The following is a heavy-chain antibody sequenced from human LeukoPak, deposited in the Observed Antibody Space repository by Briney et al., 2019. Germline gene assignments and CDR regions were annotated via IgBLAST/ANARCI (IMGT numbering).Heavy chain of an antibody. J-gene: IGHJ6*02. Sequence: GGSLRLSCSASGFTFSSSAMHWVRQAPGKGLEYVSAINSNGGSTYYADSVKGRFTISRDNSKNTLHLQMSSLRAEDTAVYYCVKAIPPQILWGQGTTVTVSS. CDR2: INSNGGST. CDR1: GFTFSSSA. V-gene: IGHV3-64D*06. CDR3: VKAIPPQIL.